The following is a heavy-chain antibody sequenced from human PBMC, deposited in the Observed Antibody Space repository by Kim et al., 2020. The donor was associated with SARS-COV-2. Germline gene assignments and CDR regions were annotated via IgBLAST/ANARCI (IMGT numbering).Heavy chain of an antibody. D-gene: IGHD2-15*01. CDR3: ARGLPAVAATDIPYWFDP. Sequence: ASVKVSCKASGYTFTSYGISWVRQAPGQGLEWMGWISAYNGNTNYAQKLQGRVTMTTDTSTSTAYMELRSLRSDDTAVYYCARGLPAVAATDIPYWFDPWGQGTLVTVSS. J-gene: IGHJ5*02. CDR2: ISAYNGNT. CDR1: GYTFTSYG. V-gene: IGHV1-18*01.